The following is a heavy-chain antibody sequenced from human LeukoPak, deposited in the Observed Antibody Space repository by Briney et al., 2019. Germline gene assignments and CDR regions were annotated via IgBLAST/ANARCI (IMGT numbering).Heavy chain of an antibody. V-gene: IGHV5-10-1*01. CDR1: GYSSTGYW. J-gene: IGHJ4*02. CDR3: ASALYSGYDYYFDY. CDR2: IDPSDSYT. D-gene: IGHD5-12*01. Sequence: GESLKISCKGSGYSSTGYWISWVRQMPGKGLEWMGRIDPSDSYTNYSPSFQGHVTISADKSISTAYLQWSSLKASDTAMYYCASALYSGYDYYFDYWGQGTLVTVSS.